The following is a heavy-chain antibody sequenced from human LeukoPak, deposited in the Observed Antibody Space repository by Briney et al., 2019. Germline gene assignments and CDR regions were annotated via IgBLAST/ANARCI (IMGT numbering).Heavy chain of an antibody. V-gene: IGHV3-9*01. CDR2: ISWNSGSI. D-gene: IGHD5-24*01. CDR1: GFTFDDYA. Sequence: PGRSLRLSCAASGFTFDDYAMHWVRQAPGKGLEWVSGISWNSGSIGYADSVKGRFTISRDNAKNSLYLQMNSLRAEDTALYYCAKAFAARPRRDGYNFGGYYYYGMDVWGQGPRSPSP. J-gene: IGHJ6*02. CDR3: AKAFAARPRRDGYNFGGYYYYGMDV.